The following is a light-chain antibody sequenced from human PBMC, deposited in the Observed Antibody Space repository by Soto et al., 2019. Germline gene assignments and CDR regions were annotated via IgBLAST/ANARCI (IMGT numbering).Light chain of an antibody. CDR2: DAS. CDR3: QQRSNWPPYT. J-gene: IGKJ2*01. Sequence: EIVLTQSPATLSLSPGERATLSCRASQSVSSYLAWYQQKPGQAPRLLIYDASNRATGIPARFSGSGSGTDFTLTISSLEPDDFAVYYCQQRSNWPPYTFVQGTKLEIK. CDR1: QSVSSY. V-gene: IGKV3-11*01.